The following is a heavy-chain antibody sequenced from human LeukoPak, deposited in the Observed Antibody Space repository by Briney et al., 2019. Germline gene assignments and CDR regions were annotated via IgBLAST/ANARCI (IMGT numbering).Heavy chain of an antibody. V-gene: IGHV3-23*01. J-gene: IGHJ4*02. CDR2: ISGSGGST. Sequence: PGGSLRLSCVVSGFTFSDYAMSWVRQAPGKGLEWVSAISGSGGSTYYADSVKGRFTISRDNSKNTLYLQMNSLRAEDTAVYYCAKGGPSSRLGPSEYYYDSSGYPAEHRYYFDYWGQGTLVTVSS. D-gene: IGHD3-22*01. CDR3: AKGGPSSRLGPSEYYYDSSGYPAEHRYYFDY. CDR1: GFTFSDYA.